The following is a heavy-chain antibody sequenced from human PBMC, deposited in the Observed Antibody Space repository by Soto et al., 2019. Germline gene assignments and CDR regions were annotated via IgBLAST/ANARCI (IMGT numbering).Heavy chain of an antibody. Sequence: LRLSCAVSGFSFSTYAMSWVRQAPGKGLEWVSGISAGGGNTYYADSVRGRFTISRDNSKDTLYLQITSLRAEDTAFYYCAKHAEYQLVSWFDPWGQGTLVTVSS. CDR1: GFSFSTYA. D-gene: IGHD2-2*01. V-gene: IGHV3-23*01. CDR3: AKHAEYQLVSWFDP. J-gene: IGHJ5*02. CDR2: ISAGGGNT.